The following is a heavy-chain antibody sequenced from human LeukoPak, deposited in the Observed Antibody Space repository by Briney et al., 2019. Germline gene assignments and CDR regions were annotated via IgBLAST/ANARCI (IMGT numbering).Heavy chain of an antibody. V-gene: IGHV5-51*01. CDR3: ARSGSYDYYFDY. CDR1: GYTLSSYW. Sequence: GESLKISCKASGYTLSSYWIGWVRQMPGKGLEWMGIIYPGDSDTRYSPSFQGQVTITSDKSITTAYLQWSSLKASDTAMYYCARSGSYDYYFDYWGQGTLVTVSS. J-gene: IGHJ4*02. CDR2: IYPGDSDT. D-gene: IGHD1-26*01.